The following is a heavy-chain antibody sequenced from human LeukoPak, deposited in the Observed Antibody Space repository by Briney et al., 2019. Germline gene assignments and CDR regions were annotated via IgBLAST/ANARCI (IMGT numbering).Heavy chain of an antibody. J-gene: IGHJ4*02. CDR1: GYTFTTYW. D-gene: IGHD3-22*01. CDR2: IYPGDSDT. V-gene: IGHV5-51*01. CDR3: ARARGYYDSSGYLEFDY. Sequence: GESLKISCEASGYTFTTYWIGWVRQMPGKGLEWMGIIYPGDSDTRYSPSFQGQVTISADKSISTAYLQWSSLKASDTAMYYCARARGYYDSSGYLEFDYWGQGTLVTVSS.